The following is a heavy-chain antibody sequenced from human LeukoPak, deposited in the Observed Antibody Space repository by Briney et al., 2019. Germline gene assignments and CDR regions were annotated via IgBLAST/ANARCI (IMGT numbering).Heavy chain of an antibody. CDR3: AEIGYYYYYMDV. CDR2: IYCSGST. J-gene: IGHJ6*03. Sequence: SETLSLTCTVSGGSTSSSSYYWGWIRQPPGEGLEWIGSIYCSGSTYYNPSLKSRVTISVDTSKNQFSLNLSSVTAADTAVYYCAEIGYYYYYMDVWGKGTTVTVSS. V-gene: IGHV4-39*01. CDR1: GGSTSSSSYY.